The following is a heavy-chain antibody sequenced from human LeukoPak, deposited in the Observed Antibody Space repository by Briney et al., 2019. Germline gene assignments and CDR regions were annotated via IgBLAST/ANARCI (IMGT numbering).Heavy chain of an antibody. CDR1: GFTFSNYA. D-gene: IGHD3-22*01. CDR2: ISGDGGST. J-gene: IGHJ4*02. V-gene: IGHV3-43*02. CDR3: AKVLGYYDSSGYYQEGGFDY. Sequence: GGSLRLSCAASGFTFSNYAMSWVRQVPGKGLEWVSLISGDGGSTYYADSVKGRFTISRDNSKNSLYLQMNSLRTEDTALYYCAKVLGYYDSSGYYQEGGFDYWGQGTLVTVSS.